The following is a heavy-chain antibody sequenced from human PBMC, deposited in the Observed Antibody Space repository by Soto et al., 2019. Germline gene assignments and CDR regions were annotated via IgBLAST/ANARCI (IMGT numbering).Heavy chain of an antibody. CDR2: INPSGGST. V-gene: IGHV1-46*01. D-gene: IGHD2-15*01. CDR1: GYTFTSYY. CDR3: ARDQGYCSGGSCPGVYYYYRMDV. J-gene: IGHJ6*02. Sequence: ASVKVSCKASGYTFTSYYMHWVRQAPGQGLEWMGIINPSGGSTSYAQKFQGRVTMTRDTSTSTVYMELSSLRSEDTAVYYCARDQGYCSGGSCPGVYYYYRMDVWGQGTTVTVSS.